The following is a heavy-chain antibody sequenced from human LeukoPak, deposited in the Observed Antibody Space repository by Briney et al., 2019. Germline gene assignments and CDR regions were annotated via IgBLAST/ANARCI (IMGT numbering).Heavy chain of an antibody. Sequence: GGSLRLSCAASGFTFSSYAMSWVRQAPGKGLEWVSAISGSGGSTYYADSVKGRFTISRDNSKNTLYLQMNSLRAEDTAVYYCAKEPTIVVVPAAPFGGVDYWGQGTLVTVSS. J-gene: IGHJ4*02. CDR3: AKEPTIVVVPAAPFGGVDY. V-gene: IGHV3-23*01. D-gene: IGHD2-2*01. CDR2: ISGSGGST. CDR1: GFTFSSYA.